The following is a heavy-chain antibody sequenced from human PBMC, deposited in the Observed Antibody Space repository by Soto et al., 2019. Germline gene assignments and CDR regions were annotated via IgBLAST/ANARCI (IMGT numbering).Heavy chain of an antibody. CDR3: AKDQSPLLWFGELLWSGMQV. D-gene: IGHD3-10*01. CDR1: GFTFSSYG. V-gene: IGHV3-30*18. CDR2: ISYDGSNK. J-gene: IGHJ6*02. Sequence: RLSCAASGFTFSSYGMHWVRQAPGKGLEWVAVISYDGSNKYYADSVKGRFTISRDNSKNTLYLQMNSLRAEDTAVYYCAKDQSPLLWFGELLWSGMQVWGQAITVTVSS.